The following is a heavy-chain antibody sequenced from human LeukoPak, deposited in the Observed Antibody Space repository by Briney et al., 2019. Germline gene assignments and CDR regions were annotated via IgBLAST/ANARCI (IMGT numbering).Heavy chain of an antibody. CDR2: INPNSGGT. J-gene: IGHJ4*02. CDR1: GYTFTGYY. Sequence: ASVKVSCKASGYTFTGYYMHWVRQAPGQGLEWMGWINPNSGGTNYAQKFQGRVTMTRDTSISTAYMELSRLRSDDTAVYHCAIYPEDIVVVPAASGNYWGQGTLVTVSS. CDR3: AIYPEDIVVVPAASGNY. V-gene: IGHV1-2*02. D-gene: IGHD2-2*01.